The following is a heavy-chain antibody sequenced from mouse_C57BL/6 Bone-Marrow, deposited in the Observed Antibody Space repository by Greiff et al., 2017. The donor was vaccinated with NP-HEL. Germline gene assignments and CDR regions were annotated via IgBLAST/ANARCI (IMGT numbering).Heavy chain of an antibody. Sequence: VKLQESGAELARPGASVKLSCKASGYTFTSYGISWVKQRTGQGLEWIGEIYPRSGNTYYNEKFKGKATLTADKSSSTAYMELRSLTSEDSAVYFCARNKGLDDGYYDYWGQGTTLTVSS. D-gene: IGHD2-3*01. CDR3: ARNKGLDDGYYDY. J-gene: IGHJ2*01. V-gene: IGHV1-81*01. CDR2: IYPRSGNT. CDR1: GYTFTSYG.